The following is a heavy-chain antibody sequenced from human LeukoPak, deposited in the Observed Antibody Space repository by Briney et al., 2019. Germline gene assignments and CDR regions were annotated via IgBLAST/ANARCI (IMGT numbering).Heavy chain of an antibody. D-gene: IGHD2-15*01. Sequence: SETLSLTCTVSGDSISSSDYYWGWIRQPPGKGLEWIGSIYYSGTTYYNAPLKSRVTISVDTSKNQFSLKLSSVTAADTALYYCARGSPNYYYAMDVWGQGTTVTVSS. CDR3: ARGSPNYYYAMDV. V-gene: IGHV4-39*07. J-gene: IGHJ6*02. CDR1: GDSISSSDYY. CDR2: IYYSGTT.